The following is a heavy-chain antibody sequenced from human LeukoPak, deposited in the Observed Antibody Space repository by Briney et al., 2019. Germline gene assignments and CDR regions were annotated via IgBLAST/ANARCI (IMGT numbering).Heavy chain of an antibody. Sequence: GGSLRLSCAVSGFTLSNYGMNWVRQAPGKGLEGVSYISSTSSVKEYADSVKGRLTISRDNAKNSVFVQLHSLRAEDTAVYYCTKGGAARPDYCGRGTLVIVSS. CDR2: ISSTSSVK. D-gene: IGHD6-6*01. V-gene: IGHV3-48*01. CDR1: GFTLSNYG. J-gene: IGHJ4*02. CDR3: TKGGAARPDY.